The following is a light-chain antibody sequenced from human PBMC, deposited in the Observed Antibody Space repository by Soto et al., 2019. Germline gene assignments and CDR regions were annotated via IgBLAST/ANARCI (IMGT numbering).Light chain of an antibody. V-gene: IGLV2-14*03. CDR2: DVN. J-gene: IGLJ2*01. CDR3: SSYTSSSTRLV. Sequence: QSVLTQPASVSGSPGQSLTISCTGTSSDVGGYNYVSWYQHHPDKAPKLMIYDVNNRPSGVSNRFSGSKSGNTASLTISGLQAEDEAAYYCSSYTSSSTRLVFGGGTKLTVL. CDR1: SSDVGGYNY.